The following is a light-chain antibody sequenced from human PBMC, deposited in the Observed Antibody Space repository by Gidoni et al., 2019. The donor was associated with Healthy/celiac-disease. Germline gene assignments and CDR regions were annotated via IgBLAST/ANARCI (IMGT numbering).Light chain of an antibody. CDR2: GAS. CDR1: QSVSSY. J-gene: IGKJ4*01. CDR3: QQRSNWPPLT. V-gene: IGKV3-11*01. Sequence: DIVLTQSHATLSLSPGERATLSCRASQSVSSYLAWYQQKPGQAPRLLIYGASNRATGIPARFSGSGSGTDFTLTISSLEPEDFAVYYCQQRSNWPPLTFGGGTKVEIK.